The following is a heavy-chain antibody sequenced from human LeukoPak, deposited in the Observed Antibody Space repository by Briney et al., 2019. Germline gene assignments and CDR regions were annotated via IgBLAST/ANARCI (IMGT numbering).Heavy chain of an antibody. D-gene: IGHD3-16*02. CDR3: ASVTDEGFDP. CDR2: IIPIFGTA. CDR1: GGTFSSYA. Sequence: ASVKVSCEASGGTFSSYAISWVRQAPGQGLEWMGGIIPIFGTANYAQKFQGRVTITTDESTSTAYMELSSLRSEDTAVYYCASVTDEGFDPWGQGTLVTVSS. J-gene: IGHJ5*02. V-gene: IGHV1-69*05.